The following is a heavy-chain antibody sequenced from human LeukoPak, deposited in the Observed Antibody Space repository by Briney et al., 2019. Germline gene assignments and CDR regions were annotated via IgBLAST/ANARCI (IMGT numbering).Heavy chain of an antibody. J-gene: IGHJ4*02. D-gene: IGHD2-15*01. V-gene: IGHV4-61*02. Sequence: SETLSLTCTVSGDSISSGSYYWSWIRQPAGKGLEWIGRIYTSGSTNYNPSLKSRVTISVDTSKNQFSLKLSSVTAADTAVYFCARNSCSGGSCYDNRGYFDYWGQGTLVTVSS. CDR1: GDSISSGSYY. CDR2: IYTSGST. CDR3: ARNSCSGGSCYDNRGYFDY.